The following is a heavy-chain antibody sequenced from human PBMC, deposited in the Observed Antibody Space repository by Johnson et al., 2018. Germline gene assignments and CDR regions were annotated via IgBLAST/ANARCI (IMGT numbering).Heavy chain of an antibody. CDR3: ARESFAITAGNDGFDI. D-gene: IGHD6-13*01. Sequence: QVQLQESGPGLVKPSETLSLICTVSGVSLSLHQWNWIRQPPGKGLEWIGVIYESGGTNYTPSLNSRVTISLGASKNQFSLKLSSVTAGDTAVYDWARESFAITAGNDGFDIWGQGTMVTVSS. CDR2: IYESGGT. J-gene: IGHJ3*02. V-gene: IGHV4-59*11. CDR1: GVSLSLHQ.